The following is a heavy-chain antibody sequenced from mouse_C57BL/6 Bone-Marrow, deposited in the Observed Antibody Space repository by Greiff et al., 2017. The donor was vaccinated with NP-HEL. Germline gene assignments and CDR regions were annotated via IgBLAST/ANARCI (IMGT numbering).Heavy chain of an antibody. CDR1: GFSFTSYA. CDR3: ARKEVTNDHQLYAMDY. V-gene: IGHV2-9-1*01. CDR2: IWTGGGT. Sequence: VMLVESGPGLVAPSQSLSITCTVSGFSFTSYAISWVRQPPGKGLEWLGEIWTGGGTNYNSALKTRLSISKDNSKSQVFLKMNSLQTDDTARYYCARKEVTNDHQLYAMDYWGQGTSVTVSS. J-gene: IGHJ4*01. D-gene: IGHD2-3*01.